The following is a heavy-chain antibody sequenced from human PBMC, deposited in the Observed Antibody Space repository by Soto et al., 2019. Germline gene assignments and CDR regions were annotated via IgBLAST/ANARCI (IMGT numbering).Heavy chain of an antibody. V-gene: IGHV4-31*03. Sequence: QVQLQESGPGLVKPSQTLSLTCTVSGGSISSGGYYWSWIRQHPGKGLEWIGYIYYSGSTYYNPSLKSRVTISVDTSKNQFSLKLSAVTAADTAVYYCATMEDSGYDLDYWGQGTLVTVSS. CDR3: ATMEDSGYDLDY. D-gene: IGHD5-12*01. CDR1: GGSISSGGYY. CDR2: IYYSGST. J-gene: IGHJ4*02.